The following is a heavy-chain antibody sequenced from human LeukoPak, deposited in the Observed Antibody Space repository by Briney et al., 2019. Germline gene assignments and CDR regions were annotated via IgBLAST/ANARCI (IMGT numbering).Heavy chain of an antibody. CDR2: VNHSGST. CDR1: GGSFSGYY. V-gene: IGHV4-34*01. J-gene: IGHJ6*03. D-gene: IGHD3-3*01. Sequence: SETLSLTCAVYGGSFSGYYWSWIRQPPGKGLEWIGEVNHSGSTNYNPSLKSRVTISVDTSKNQFSLKLSSVTAADTAVYYCASRETYYYFWCGTRADSYYMDVWGKGTTVTVSS. CDR3: ASRETYYYFWCGTRADSYYMDV.